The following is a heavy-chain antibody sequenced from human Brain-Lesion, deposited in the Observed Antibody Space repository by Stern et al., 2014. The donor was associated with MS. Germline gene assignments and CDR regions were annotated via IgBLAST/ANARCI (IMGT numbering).Heavy chain of an antibody. D-gene: IGHD3-22*01. V-gene: IGHV4-30-4*01. CDR3: ARGESSRYYYYFDY. CDR1: GDSISSCDNY. Sequence: QLQLQESGPGLVKPSQTLSLTCNVSGDSISSCDNYWSWIRQSPGKGLEWIGYIYYIGSTFYNPSLKSRVTISVDTSQNQFSLRLSSVTAADTAVYYCARGESSRYYYYFDYWGQGTLVTVSS. CDR2: IYYIGST. J-gene: IGHJ4*02.